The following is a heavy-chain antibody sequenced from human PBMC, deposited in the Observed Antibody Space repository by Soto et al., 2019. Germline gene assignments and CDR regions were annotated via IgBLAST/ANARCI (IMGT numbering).Heavy chain of an antibody. V-gene: IGHV3-48*02. D-gene: IGHD3-22*01. J-gene: IGHJ6*02. CDR1: GFTFSNYN. Sequence: ELQLVESGGGLVRPGGSLRLSCAASGFTFSNYNMNWVRQAPGKGLEGVSYINTRSTTMNYADTVKGRFTVSRDNAKNSLALQRDSLREEDAAVYYCAGDQEFYYDSRGYQVWGYYGMDVWGQGTTVTVS. CDR3: AGDQEFYYDSRGYQVWGYYGMDV. CDR2: INTRSTTM.